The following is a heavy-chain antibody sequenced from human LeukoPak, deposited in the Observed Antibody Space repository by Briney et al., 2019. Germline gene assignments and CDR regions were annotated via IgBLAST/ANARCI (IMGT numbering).Heavy chain of an antibody. J-gene: IGHJ4*02. D-gene: IGHD6-19*01. CDR1: GGSFSGYY. V-gene: IGHV4-34*01. Sequence: SETLSLTCVVYGGSFSGYYWSWIRKPPGKGLEWIGEINHSGSTNYNPSLKSRVTISVDTSKNQFSLKLTSVTAADTAVYYCARYSSGWSAYWGQGTLVTVSS. CDR3: ARYSSGWSAY. CDR2: INHSGST.